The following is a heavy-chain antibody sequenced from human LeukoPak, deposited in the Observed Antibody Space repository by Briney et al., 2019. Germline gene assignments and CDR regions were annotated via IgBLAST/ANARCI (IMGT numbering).Heavy chain of an antibody. CDR3: ARDLYYYGSGSYSHYYYYYGMDV. V-gene: IGHV1-2*02. J-gene: IGHJ6*02. CDR2: INPNSGGT. Sequence: ASVKVSCKASGYTFTGYYMHWVRQAPGQGLEWMGWINPNSGGTNYAQKFQGRVTMTRDTSISTAYMELSRLRSDDTAVYYCARDLYYYGSGSYSHYYYYYGMDVWGQGTTVTVSS. CDR1: GYTFTGYY. D-gene: IGHD3-10*01.